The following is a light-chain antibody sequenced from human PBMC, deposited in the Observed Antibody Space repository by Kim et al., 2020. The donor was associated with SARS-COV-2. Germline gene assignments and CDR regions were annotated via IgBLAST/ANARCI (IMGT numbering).Light chain of an antibody. V-gene: IGKV3-20*01. J-gene: IGKJ2*01. CDR2: GTS. CDR1: QSVASNH. Sequence: LSPGDRATLSCRASQSVASNHLAWFQQKPGQAPRLLIYGTSSRAPAIPDRFSASGSGTDFTLTISRLEPEDFAIYYCQQYDRPPYTFGLGTKLEI. CDR3: QQYDRPPYT.